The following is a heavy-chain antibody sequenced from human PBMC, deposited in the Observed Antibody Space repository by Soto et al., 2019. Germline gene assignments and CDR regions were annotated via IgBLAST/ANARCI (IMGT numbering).Heavy chain of an antibody. Sequence: QVQLVQSGAEVKKPGASVKVSCKASGYTFTSYDINWVRQATGQGLEWMGWMNPNSGNTGYAQKFQGRVTMTRNTSISTAYMELSSLRSEDTAVYYCARGLLYYYDSSGYYPYWGXXTXXXVSS. CDR2: MNPNSGNT. D-gene: IGHD3-22*01. CDR1: GYTFTSYD. J-gene: IGHJ4*02. CDR3: ARGLLYYYDSSGYYPY. V-gene: IGHV1-8*01.